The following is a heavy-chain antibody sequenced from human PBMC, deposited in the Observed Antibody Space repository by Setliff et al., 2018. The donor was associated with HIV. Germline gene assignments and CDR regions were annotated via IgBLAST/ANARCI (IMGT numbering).Heavy chain of an antibody. Sequence: GESLKISCKGSGYGFSSHWIAWVRQKPGKGLEWIGIIYPGDSDTRYSPSLQGQVTMSVDKSISTAFLQWSSLAASDTAMYYCARQPTDTSGYNNWFDSWGQGTLVTVSS. CDR3: ARQPTDTSGYNNWFDS. V-gene: IGHV5-51*01. CDR1: GYGFSSHW. CDR2: IYPGDSDT. J-gene: IGHJ5*01. D-gene: IGHD3-3*01.